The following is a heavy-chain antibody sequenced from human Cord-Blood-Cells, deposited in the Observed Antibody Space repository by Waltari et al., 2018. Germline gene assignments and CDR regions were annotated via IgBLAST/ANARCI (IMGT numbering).Heavy chain of an antibody. CDR3: ARDSAGATIDY. J-gene: IGHJ4*02. CDR1: GSPFTRYA. D-gene: IGHD5-12*01. CDR2: INAGNGNT. Sequence: QVQLVQSGAEVKKPGASVKVSCKASGSPFTRYALHWVRQAPGQRLEWMGWINAGNGNTKYSQKFQGRVTITRDTSASTAYMELSSLRSEDTAVYYCARDSAGATIDYWGQGTLVTVSS. V-gene: IGHV1-3*01.